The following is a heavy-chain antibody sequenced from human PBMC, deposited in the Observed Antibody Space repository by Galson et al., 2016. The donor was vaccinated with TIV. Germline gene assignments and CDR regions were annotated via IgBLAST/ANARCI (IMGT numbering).Heavy chain of an antibody. V-gene: IGHV3-23*01. D-gene: IGHD4-23*01. CDR2: ISGSGGIT. Sequence: SLRLSCAASGFTFNNYAMHWVRQAPGKGLEWVSGISGSGGITYIAESVKGRFAISRDHSRDPLYLQLNSLRAEDTAVYYCAKRRNYGGDALESWGQGTMVTVSS. J-gene: IGHJ3*02. CDR3: AKRRNYGGDALES. CDR1: GFTFNNYA.